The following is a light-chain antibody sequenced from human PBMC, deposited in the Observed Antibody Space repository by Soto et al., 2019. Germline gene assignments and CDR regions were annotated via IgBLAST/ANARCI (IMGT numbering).Light chain of an antibody. Sequence: EIVLTQSPGTLSLSPGERATLSCRASQSVTNSYLAWYQQKPGQAPRLLIYGASTRATGIPDRFSGSGSGTDFTLTISRLDPEDVAVYYCQQYNNWPWTFGQGTKVEIK. J-gene: IGKJ1*01. CDR3: QQYNNWPWT. CDR1: QSVTNSY. V-gene: IGKV3-20*01. CDR2: GAS.